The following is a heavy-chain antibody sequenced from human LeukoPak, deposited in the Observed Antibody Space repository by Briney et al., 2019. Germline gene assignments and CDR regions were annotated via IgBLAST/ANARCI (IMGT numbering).Heavy chain of an antibody. V-gene: IGHV3-23*01. CDR2: ISVTGSST. CDR3: AKDPFYDSSGYSHPFDY. J-gene: IGHJ4*02. CDR1: GFTFNSYA. D-gene: IGHD3-22*01. Sequence: GGSLRLSCVASGFTFNSYAMSWVRQAPGQGLEWVSTISVTGSSTYYVDSVKGRFTTSRDKSKNTLYLQMNSLRAEDTAVYYCAKDPFYDSSGYSHPFDYWGQGTLVTVSS.